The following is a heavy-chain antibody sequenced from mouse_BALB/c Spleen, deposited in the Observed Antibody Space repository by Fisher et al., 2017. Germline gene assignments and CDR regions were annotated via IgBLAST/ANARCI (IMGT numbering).Heavy chain of an antibody. V-gene: IGHV1S45*01. D-gene: IGHD1-1*01. CDR3: ARDGSSYVGAMDY. Sequence: KFKGKATLTVDKSSSTAYMQLNSLTSEDSAVYYCARDGSSYVGAMDYWGQGTSVTVSS. J-gene: IGHJ4*01.